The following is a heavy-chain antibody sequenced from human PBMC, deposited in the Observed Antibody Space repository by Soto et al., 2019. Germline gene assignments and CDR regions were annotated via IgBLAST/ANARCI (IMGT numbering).Heavy chain of an antibody. CDR2: ISSSSSTI. CDR1: GFTFSSYG. D-gene: IGHD6-13*01. Sequence: GSLRLSCAASGFTFSSYGMNWVRQAPGKGLEWVSYISSSSSTIYYADSVKGRFTISRDNAKNSLYLQMNSLRAEDMAVYYCARGSQYSSTSDAFGVWGQGTMVTVAS. J-gene: IGHJ3*01. CDR3: ARGSQYSSTSDAFGV. V-gene: IGHV3-48*01.